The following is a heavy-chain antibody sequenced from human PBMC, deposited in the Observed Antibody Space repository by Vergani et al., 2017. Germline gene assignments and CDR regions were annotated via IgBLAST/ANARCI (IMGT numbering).Heavy chain of an antibody. Sequence: QGQVEESGGGVVQPGRSLRLSCTASGFTFNSYGMHWVRQAPGKGLEWVASIRSDESRRYYGDSMEGPFTISRDNSKNTLYLQMKSLRPEDTAVYYCARGSRAAGYSGPDSWGQGTRVTVSS. D-gene: IGHD6-13*01. CDR2: IRSDESRR. CDR1: GFTFNSYG. J-gene: IGHJ4*02. CDR3: ARGSRAAGYSGPDS. V-gene: IGHV3-30*02.